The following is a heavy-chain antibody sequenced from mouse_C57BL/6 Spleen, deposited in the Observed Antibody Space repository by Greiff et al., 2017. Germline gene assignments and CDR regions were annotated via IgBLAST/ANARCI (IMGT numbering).Heavy chain of an antibody. CDR2: IRNKANGYTT. V-gene: IGHV7-3*01. CDR1: GFTFTDYY. CDR3: ARYTRSYAMDY. Sequence: EVQLQQSGGGLVQPGGSLSLSCAASGFTFTDYYMSWVRQPPGKALEWLGFIRNKANGYTTEYSASVKGRFTISRDNSQSILYLQMNALRAEDSATYYCARYTRSYAMDYWGQGTSVTVSS. J-gene: IGHJ4*01.